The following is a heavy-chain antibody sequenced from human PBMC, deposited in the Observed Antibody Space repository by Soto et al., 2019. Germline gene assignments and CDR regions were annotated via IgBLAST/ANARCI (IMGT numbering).Heavy chain of an antibody. V-gene: IGHV3-30-3*01. Sequence: QVQLVESGGGVVQPGRSLRLSCAASGFTFSSYAMHWVRQAPGKGLEWVAVISYDGSNKYYADSVKGRFTISRDNSKNTLYLQMNSLRAEDTAVYYCARDWHDYGDYWGQGTLLTVSS. CDR3: ARDWHDYGDY. CDR1: GFTFSSYA. CDR2: ISYDGSNK. J-gene: IGHJ4*02.